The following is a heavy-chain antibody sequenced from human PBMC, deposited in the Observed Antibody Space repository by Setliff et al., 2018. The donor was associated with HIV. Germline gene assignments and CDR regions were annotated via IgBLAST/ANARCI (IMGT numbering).Heavy chain of an antibody. CDR1: GGTFSSYA. D-gene: IGHD3-22*01. V-gene: IGHV1-8*03. CDR2: MNPNSGNR. CDR3: ARGRGRYYDSRSYLDY. Sequence: ASVKVSCKASGGTFSSYAISWVRQAPGQGLEWMGWMNPNSGNRGYAQKFQGRVTISRNTSISTAYMELSGLRSEDTAVYYCARGRGRYYDSRSYLDYWGQGTLVTVSS. J-gene: IGHJ4*02.